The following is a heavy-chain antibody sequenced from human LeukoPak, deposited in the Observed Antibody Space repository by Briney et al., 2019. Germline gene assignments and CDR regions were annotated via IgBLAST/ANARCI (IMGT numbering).Heavy chain of an antibody. D-gene: IGHD2-2*01. V-gene: IGHV3-23*01. CDR1: GFTYRRYA. CDR2: ISGSGGST. Sequence: PGRSLSLSCASSGFTYRRYAIRGVRQAPGKGLEWVSAISGSGGSTYYAESVKGRFTISRDNSKNTLYLQMNSLRAEDTAVYYCAKDSGPAYCSSTSCYAPYYCYYMDVWGKGTTVTVSS. J-gene: IGHJ6*03. CDR3: AKDSGPAYCSSTSCYAPYYCYYMDV.